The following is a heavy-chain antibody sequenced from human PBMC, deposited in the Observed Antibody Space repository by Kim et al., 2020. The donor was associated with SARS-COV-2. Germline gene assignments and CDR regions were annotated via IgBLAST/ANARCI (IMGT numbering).Heavy chain of an antibody. CDR3: AKGEAVAGIEPNRYFDL. J-gene: IGHJ2*01. V-gene: IGHV3-23*01. CDR1: GFTFSSYG. D-gene: IGHD6-19*01. Sequence: GGSLRLSCAASGFTFSSYGMSWVRQAPGKGLEWVSGISGGGYNTYYADSVKGRFTISRDNSEDTLYLQMNSLRAEDTAIYYCAKGEAVAGIEPNRYFDLWGRGTLVTVSS. CDR2: ISGGGYNT.